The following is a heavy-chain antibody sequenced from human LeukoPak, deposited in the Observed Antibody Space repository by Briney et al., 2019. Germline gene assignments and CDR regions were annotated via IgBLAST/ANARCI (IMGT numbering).Heavy chain of an antibody. CDR3: ASDSYSPEYFQH. Sequence: GGSLRLSCVGSGFSFSSSDMNWVRQAPGKGLEWVSVIYSGGSTFYADSVKGRFTISRDNSKNTLYLQMNSLRAEDTAVYYCASDSYSPEYFQHWGQGTLVTVSS. CDR2: IYSGGST. D-gene: IGHD2-15*01. V-gene: IGHV3-66*01. CDR1: GFSFSSSD. J-gene: IGHJ1*01.